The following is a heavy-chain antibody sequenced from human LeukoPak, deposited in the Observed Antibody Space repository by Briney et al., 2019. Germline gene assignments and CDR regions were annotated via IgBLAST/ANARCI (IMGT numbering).Heavy chain of an antibody. J-gene: IGHJ4*02. CDR1: GGSFSGYY. CDR3: ARDRDGYNPGD. V-gene: IGHV4-34*01. Sequence: SETLSLTCAVYGGSFSGYYWSWIRQPPGKGLEWIGEINHSGSTNYNPSLKSRVTISVDTSKNQFSLKLSSVTAADTAVYYCARDRDGYNPGDWGQGTLLTVSS. D-gene: IGHD5-24*01. CDR2: INHSGST.